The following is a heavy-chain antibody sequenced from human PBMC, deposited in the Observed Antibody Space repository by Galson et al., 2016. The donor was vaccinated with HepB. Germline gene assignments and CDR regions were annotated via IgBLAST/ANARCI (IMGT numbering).Heavy chain of an antibody. D-gene: IGHD2/OR15-2a*01. CDR1: GFLFRSYG. Sequence: SLRLSCAGSGFLFRSYGMHWVRQAPGKGLEWVAADSMDGRRKFYSDSVKGRFTISRDNSNNMLFLQMSSLRADDTAVYYCAKRHEYCPAVGCSVDYWGQGTLVSVSS. CDR3: AKRHEYCPAVGCSVDY. J-gene: IGHJ4*02. V-gene: IGHV3-30*18. CDR2: DSMDGRRK.